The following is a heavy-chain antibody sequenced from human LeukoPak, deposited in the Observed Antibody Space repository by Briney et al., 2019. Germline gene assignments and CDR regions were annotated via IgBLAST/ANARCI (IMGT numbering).Heavy chain of an antibody. Sequence: RPSETLSLTCTVSGGPITSYYWNWIRQPAGKALEWIGRIFPTANTIYHPSLKNRVTMSIDTSSSQLSLKVISVTAADAAVYFCGSKRKGANDFDLGGRGILVTVSS. CDR3: GSKRKGANDFDL. CDR1: GGPITSYY. J-gene: IGHJ4*02. CDR2: IFPTANT. D-gene: IGHD1-1*01. V-gene: IGHV4-4*07.